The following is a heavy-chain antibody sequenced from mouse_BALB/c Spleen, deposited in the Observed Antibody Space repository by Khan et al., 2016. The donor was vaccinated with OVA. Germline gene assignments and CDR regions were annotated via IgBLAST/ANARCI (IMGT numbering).Heavy chain of an antibody. CDR3: ARDPPDYSMDY. V-gene: IGHV2-6-5*01. CDR2: IWVSGSK. Sequence: QVQLKESGPGLVAPSQSLSITCTVSGFSLTDYAVSWIRQPPGKGLEWLGVIWVSGSKYYNSVLKPRLSISKDNFKSQVFLMMNSLQADDTAMYYCARDPPDYSMDYWGQGTSVTVSS. CDR1: GFSLTDYA. J-gene: IGHJ4*01.